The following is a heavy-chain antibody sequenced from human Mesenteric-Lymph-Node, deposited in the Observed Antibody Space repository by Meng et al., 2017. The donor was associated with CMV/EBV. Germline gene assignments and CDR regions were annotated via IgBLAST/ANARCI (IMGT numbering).Heavy chain of an antibody. D-gene: IGHD3-10*01. Sequence: SGLTCRSYWMHGVRQAPGKGMVWVSRIKSDGSSTSYADSVKGRFTISRDNAKNTLYLQMNSLRAEDTAVYYCAREGLITMVRGVIPYWGQGTLVTVSS. CDR1: GLTCRSYW. J-gene: IGHJ4*02. V-gene: IGHV3-74*01. CDR2: IKSDGSST. CDR3: AREGLITMVRGVIPY.